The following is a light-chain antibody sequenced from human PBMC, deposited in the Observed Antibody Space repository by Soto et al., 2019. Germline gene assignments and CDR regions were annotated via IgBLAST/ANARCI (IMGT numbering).Light chain of an antibody. Sequence: DIVMTQSPDSLAVSLGERATINCKSSQSVLYSSNNKNYLAWYQQKPGQPPKLLIYWASTREFGVPDRFSGRGSGADFTLTISSLQAEDVAVYYCQQYYGTPPTFGPGTKVEIK. CDR2: WAS. V-gene: IGKV4-1*01. CDR1: QSVLYSSNNKNY. CDR3: QQYYGTPPT. J-gene: IGKJ1*01.